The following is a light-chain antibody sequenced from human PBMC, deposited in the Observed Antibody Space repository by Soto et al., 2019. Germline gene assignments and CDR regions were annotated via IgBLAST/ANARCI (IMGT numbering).Light chain of an antibody. CDR1: SSDVGGYNY. V-gene: IGLV2-11*01. J-gene: IGLJ2*01. CDR3: CSYAGSYTVV. Sequence: QSVLTQPRSVSGSPGQSVTISCTGTSSDVGGYNYVYWYQQHPGKAPKLMIYDVSKRPSGVPDRFSGSKSGNTASLTISGLQAEDEADYYCCSYAGSYTVVFGGGTKVTVL. CDR2: DVS.